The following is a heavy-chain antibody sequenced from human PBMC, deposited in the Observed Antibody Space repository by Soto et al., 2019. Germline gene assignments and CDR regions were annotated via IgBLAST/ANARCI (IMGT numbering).Heavy chain of an antibody. CDR3: VVTIRQQWLSGAFDI. V-gene: IGHV3-30-3*01. Sequence: QVQLVESGGGVVQPGRSLRLSCAASGFTFSSYAMHWVRQAPGKGLEWVAVISYDGSNQYYADSVQGRFTIPRDNSKNSLDLQMNSLRAEDTAVFYGVVTIRQQWLSGAFDIWGQGTMVTVSS. CDR1: GFTFSSYA. J-gene: IGHJ3*02. CDR2: ISYDGSNQ. D-gene: IGHD6-19*01.